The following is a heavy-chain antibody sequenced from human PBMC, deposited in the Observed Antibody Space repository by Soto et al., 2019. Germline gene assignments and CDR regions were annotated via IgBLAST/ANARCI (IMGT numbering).Heavy chain of an antibody. CDR3: AAYGYYDSSGHDY. Sequence: SVKVSCKASGFTFTSSAVQWVRQARGQRLEWIGWIVVGSGNTNYAQKFQERVTITRDMSTSTAYMELSSLRSEDTAVYYCAAYGYYDSSGHDYWGQGTLVTVSS. D-gene: IGHD3-22*01. V-gene: IGHV1-58*01. CDR1: GFTFTSSA. J-gene: IGHJ4*02. CDR2: IVVGSGNT.